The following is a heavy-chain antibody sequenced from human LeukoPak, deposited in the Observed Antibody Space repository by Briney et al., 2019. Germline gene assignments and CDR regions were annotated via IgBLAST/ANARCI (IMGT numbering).Heavy chain of an antibody. Sequence: SETLSLTCTVSGGSISSSSYYRGWIRQPPGKGLEWIGSIYYSGSTYYNPSLKSRVTISVDTSKNQFSLKLSSVTAADTAVYYCARHPEDFDCWGQGTLVTVSS. D-gene: IGHD1-14*01. CDR3: ARHPEDFDC. J-gene: IGHJ4*02. CDR1: GGSISSSSYY. V-gene: IGHV4-39*01. CDR2: IYYSGST.